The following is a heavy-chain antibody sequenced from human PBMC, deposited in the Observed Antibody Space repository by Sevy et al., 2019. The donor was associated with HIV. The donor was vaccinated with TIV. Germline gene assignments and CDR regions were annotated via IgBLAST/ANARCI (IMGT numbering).Heavy chain of an antibody. CDR2: IYHSGST. CDR3: ARGGYYYGMDV. V-gene: IGHV4-30-2*01. Sequence: SETLSLTCAVSGGSISSGGYSWSWIRQPPGKGLEWIGYIYHSGSTYYNPSLKSRVTISVDRSKNQFSLKLSSVTAADTAVYYCARGGYYYGMDVWGKGTTVTVS. CDR1: GGSISSGGYS. J-gene: IGHJ6*04.